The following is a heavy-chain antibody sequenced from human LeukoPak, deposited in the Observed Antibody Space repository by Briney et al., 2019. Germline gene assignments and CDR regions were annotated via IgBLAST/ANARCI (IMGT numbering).Heavy chain of an antibody. CDR2: ISYSGST. D-gene: IGHD2-15*01. Sequence: AETLSLTCTVSDDFISTSYWSWIRQPPGKGLEWVGYISYSGSTNYNPSLKSGVTIAVETSKNKFSLKQRSVHAADTAVYYCARDWFPAYDCSGGRCYSAWFDPWGQGTLVTVSS. J-gene: IGHJ5*02. V-gene: IGHV4-59*01. CDR1: DDFISTSY. CDR3: ARDWFPAYDCSGGRCYSAWFDP.